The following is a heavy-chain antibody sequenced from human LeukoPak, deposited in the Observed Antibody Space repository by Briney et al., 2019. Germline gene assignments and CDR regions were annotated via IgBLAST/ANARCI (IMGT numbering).Heavy chain of an antibody. CDR3: ARVPASISMVRGVITVYYYGMDV. CDR2: LKQDGSEK. J-gene: IGHJ6*02. CDR1: GFTFSGYW. D-gene: IGHD3-10*01. Sequence: GRSLRLSCAASGFTFSGYWMSWVRQAPGKGLEWVANLKQDGSEKYYVDSVKGRFTISRDNAKNALYLQMNSLRAEDTAVYYCARVPASISMVRGVITVYYYGMDVWGQGTTVTVSS. V-gene: IGHV3-7*01.